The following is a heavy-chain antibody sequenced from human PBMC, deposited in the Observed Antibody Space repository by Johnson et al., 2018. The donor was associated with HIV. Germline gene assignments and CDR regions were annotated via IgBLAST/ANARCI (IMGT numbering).Heavy chain of an antibody. CDR3: AKAPYGSGIRPGAFDI. D-gene: IGHD3-10*01. CDR1: GFTFSSYA. V-gene: IGHV3-30-3*01. J-gene: IGHJ3*02. CDR2: ISYDGSNK. Sequence: QVQLVESGGGVVQPGRSLRLSCAASGFTFSSYAMHWVRQAPGKGLEWVAVISYDGSNKYYAGSVKGRLTISRDNSKTTLYLQMNSLRAEDTAVYYCAKAPYGSGIRPGAFDIWGQGTMVTVSS.